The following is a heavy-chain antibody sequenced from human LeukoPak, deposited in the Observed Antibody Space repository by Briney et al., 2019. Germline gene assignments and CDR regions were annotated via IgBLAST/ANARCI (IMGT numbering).Heavy chain of an antibody. Sequence: GGSLRLSCTTSGFIFSSYHVHWVRQAPGKGLEWVAFVRNDGINKYYGDSVKGRITISRDDSNNTVILQMNGLRTEDTALYYCARSIHERTDPWGQGTLVAVSS. CDR3: ARSIHERTDP. CDR1: GFIFSSYH. V-gene: IGHV3-30*02. J-gene: IGHJ5*02. CDR2: VRNDGINK. D-gene: IGHD3-3*01.